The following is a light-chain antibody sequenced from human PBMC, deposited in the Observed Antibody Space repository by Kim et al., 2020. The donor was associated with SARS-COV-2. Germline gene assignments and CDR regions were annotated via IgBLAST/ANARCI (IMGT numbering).Light chain of an antibody. CDR1: SANIASNY. J-gene: IGLJ3*02. CDR2: EDN. Sequence: KTVIIARPRISANIASNYVQWYQQRPGSSPTTIILEDNQRPSGVPDRFSGSIDISSNSASLTISGLKTEDEADYYCQSYDRNYNWVFGGGTKLTVL. V-gene: IGLV6-57*01. CDR3: QSYDRNYNWV.